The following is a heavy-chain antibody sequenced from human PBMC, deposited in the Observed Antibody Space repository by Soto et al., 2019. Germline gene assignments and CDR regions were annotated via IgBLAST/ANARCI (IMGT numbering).Heavy chain of an antibody. CDR2: ISGSGGST. Sequence: EVQLLESGGGLVQPGGSLRLSCAASGFTFSSYAMSWVRQAPGKGLEWVSAISGSGGSTYYADSVKGRFTISRDNSKNTLYLQMNSLRAEDTAVYYCAKDQKLYSSSWYYFDYWGQGTLVTVSS. CDR3: AKDQKLYSSSWYYFDY. V-gene: IGHV3-23*01. J-gene: IGHJ4*02. CDR1: GFTFSSYA. D-gene: IGHD6-13*01.